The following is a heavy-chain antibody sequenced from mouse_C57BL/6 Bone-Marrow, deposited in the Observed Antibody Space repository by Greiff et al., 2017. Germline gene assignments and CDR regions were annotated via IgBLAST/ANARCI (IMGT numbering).Heavy chain of an antibody. D-gene: IGHD2-3*01. CDR1: GYTFTSYW. J-gene: IGHJ4*01. Sequence: QVQLQQPGAELVKPGASVKLSCTASGYTFTSYWMHWVKQWPGQGLEWIGMIHPNSGSTNYNEKFKSKATLTVDKSSSTAYMQLSSLTSEDSAVYYCARRWLLPYYYAMDYWGQGTSVTVSS. CDR3: ARRWLLPYYYAMDY. V-gene: IGHV1-64*01. CDR2: IHPNSGST.